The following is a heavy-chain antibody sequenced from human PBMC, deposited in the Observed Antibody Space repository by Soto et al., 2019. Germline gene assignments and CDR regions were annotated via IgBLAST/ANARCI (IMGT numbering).Heavy chain of an antibody. Sequence: EVQLLESGGGLVQPGGSLTLSCAGSGFTFSTYAMSWVRQAPGKGLAWVSSIMNSGGSTDYADSVKGRFTISRDNSKNTLYLQMNSLRAEDTDVYYCAKAQSLSNGFNLAYWCQGTLVTVSS. CDR1: GFTFSTYA. D-gene: IGHD3-22*01. CDR2: IMNSGGST. J-gene: IGHJ4*02. CDR3: AKAQSLSNGFNLAY. V-gene: IGHV3-23*01.